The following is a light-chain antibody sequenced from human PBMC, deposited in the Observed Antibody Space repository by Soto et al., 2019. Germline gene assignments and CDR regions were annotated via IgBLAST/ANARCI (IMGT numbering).Light chain of an antibody. Sequence: DIVMTQSPLSLPVTPGEPASISCRASKSLLHSNGYNYLDWYLQKPGQSPQLLIYLGSNRASGVPQMFGGGGAGADFTLKISRVDDEDVGVYYCMQAIQPPLTFGPGTKVDIK. CDR2: LGS. CDR3: MQAIQPPLT. CDR1: KSLLHSNGYNY. J-gene: IGKJ3*01. V-gene: IGKV2-28*01.